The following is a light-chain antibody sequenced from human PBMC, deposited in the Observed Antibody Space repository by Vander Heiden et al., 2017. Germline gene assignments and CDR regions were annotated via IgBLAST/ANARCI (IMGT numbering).Light chain of an antibody. CDR3: QAVDSSGTYL. CDR2: KDS. V-gene: IGLV3-25*03. J-gene: IGLJ2*01. CDR1: ALSKQY. Sequence: SYELTQPPSVSVSPGQTARITCFGDALSKQYSYWYQQKPGQAPVLVIYKDSERPAGIPERFSGSSSGTTVTLTISGVQAEDEADYYCQAVDSSGTYLFGGGTKLTVL.